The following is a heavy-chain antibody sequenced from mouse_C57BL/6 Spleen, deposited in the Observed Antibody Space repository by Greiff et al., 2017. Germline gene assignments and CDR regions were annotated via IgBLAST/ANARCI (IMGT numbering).Heavy chain of an antibody. CDR3: ARGGLYGWFAY. Sequence: EVQLQESGPGMVKPSQSLSLTCTVTGYSITSGYDWHWIRHFPGNKLEWMGYISYSGSTNYNPSLKSRISITHDTSKNHFFLTLNSVTTEDTATYYCARGGLYGWFAYWGQGTLVTVSA. V-gene: IGHV3-1*01. D-gene: IGHD1-1*01. CDR2: ISYSGST. CDR1: GYSITSGYD. J-gene: IGHJ3*01.